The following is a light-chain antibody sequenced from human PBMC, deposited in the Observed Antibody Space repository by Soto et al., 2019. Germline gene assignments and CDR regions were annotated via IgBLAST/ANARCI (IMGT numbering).Light chain of an antibody. CDR2: KAS. V-gene: IGKV1-5*03. J-gene: IGKJ1*01. CDR1: QGISSW. Sequence: DIQITQSPSILSASVEDRVTIHCRASQGISSWLAWYQQKPGKAPNLLIYKASHLENGVPSRFSGSGSGTEFTLTISSLQPGDFATYYCQHYNTYPWTFGQGTKVDIK. CDR3: QHYNTYPWT.